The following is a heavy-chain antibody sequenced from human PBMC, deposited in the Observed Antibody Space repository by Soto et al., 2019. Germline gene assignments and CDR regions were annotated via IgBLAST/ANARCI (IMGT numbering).Heavy chain of an antibody. D-gene: IGHD1-1*01. V-gene: IGHV4-4*07. CDR2: IYSAGTT. CDR1: VVPISGLY. Sequence: QVQLRESGPGLLKPSETLSLTCNVSVVPISGLYWNWVRQPAVNVLEWIGRIYSAGTTDINPSLKSRVIMSADTCSNQCSLELLYVTAADSVVYYCAANWRGAYEGLFDLWGKGTTVTVSS. CDR3: AANWRGAYEGLFDL. J-gene: IGHJ3*01.